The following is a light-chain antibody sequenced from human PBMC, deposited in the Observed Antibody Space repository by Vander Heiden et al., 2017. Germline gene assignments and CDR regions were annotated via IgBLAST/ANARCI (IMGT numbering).Light chain of an antibody. J-gene: IGLJ2*01. CDR1: SSDVGGNNY. Sequence: QSALTQPPSASGSPGQSVTISCTGTSSDVGGNNYVPWYQQHPGKAHKLMIYEVSKRPSGVPDRFSGSKSGNTASLTVSGLQAEDEADYYCSSYAGSNNLVFGGGTKLTVL. CDR2: EVS. V-gene: IGLV2-8*01. CDR3: SSYAGSNNLV.